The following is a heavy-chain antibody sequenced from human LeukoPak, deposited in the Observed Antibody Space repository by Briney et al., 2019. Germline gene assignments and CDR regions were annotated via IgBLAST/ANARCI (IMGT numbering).Heavy chain of an antibody. V-gene: IGHV1-2*06. Sequence: GASVKVSCKASGYIFTGYNMHWVRQAPGQGLEWMGRINPNSGGTNYAQKFQGRVTMTRDTSISTAYMELSRLRSDDTAVYYCARVRNRWIQLWLFNYWGQGTLVTVSS. CDR2: INPNSGGT. CDR1: GYIFTGYN. J-gene: IGHJ4*02. D-gene: IGHD5-18*01. CDR3: ARVRNRWIQLWLFNY.